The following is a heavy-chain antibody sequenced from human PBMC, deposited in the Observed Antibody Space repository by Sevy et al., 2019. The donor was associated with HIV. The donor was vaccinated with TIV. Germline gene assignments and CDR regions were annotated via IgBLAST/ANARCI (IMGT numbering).Heavy chain of an antibody. CDR2: INWNGGST. CDR3: ARTKSYYYGSGSYSENWFDP. Sequence: GGSLRLSCAASGFTFDDYGMSWVRQAPGKGLEWVSGINWNGGSTGCADSVKGRFTISRDNAKNSLYLQMNSLRAEDTALYYCARTKSYYYGSGSYSENWFDPWGQGTLVTVSS. CDR1: GFTFDDYG. D-gene: IGHD3-10*01. V-gene: IGHV3-20*04. J-gene: IGHJ5*02.